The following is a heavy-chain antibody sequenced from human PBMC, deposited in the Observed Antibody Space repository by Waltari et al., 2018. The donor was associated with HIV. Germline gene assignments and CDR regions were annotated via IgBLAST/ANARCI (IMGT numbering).Heavy chain of an antibody. CDR3: ARSGGRYYDSSASLDY. CDR1: GSSFNSSW. D-gene: IGHD3-22*01. CDR2: IYPGYSDT. J-gene: IGHJ4*02. Sequence: EVQLVQSGAEVKKPGESLKISCKGSGSSFNSSWMRGVRQNPGKGLEWMGIIYPGYSDTRYSPSFQGQVTISADKSISTAYLQWSSLKASDTAMYFCARSGGRYYDSSASLDYWGQGTLVTVSS. V-gene: IGHV5-51*01.